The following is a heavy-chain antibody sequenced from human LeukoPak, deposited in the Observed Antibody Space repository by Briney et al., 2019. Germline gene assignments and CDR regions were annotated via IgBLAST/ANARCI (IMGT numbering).Heavy chain of an antibody. J-gene: IGHJ6*02. Sequence: PSETLSLTCTVSGGSISSSSYYWGWSRQPPGEGLGWIWSIYYSGSTYYNPSLKSRVTISVDTSKNQFSLKLSSVTAADTAVYYCAKMDCSSSSCYYYYGMDVWGQGTTVTVSS. V-gene: IGHV4-39*01. CDR2: IYYSGST. D-gene: IGHD2-2*01. CDR1: GGSISSSSYY. CDR3: AKMDCSSSSCYYYYGMDV.